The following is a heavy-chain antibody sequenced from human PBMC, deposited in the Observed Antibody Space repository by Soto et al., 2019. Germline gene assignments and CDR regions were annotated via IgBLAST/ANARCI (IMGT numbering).Heavy chain of an antibody. CDR3: ARRRVVTAAHTLFAY. V-gene: IGHV1-18*01. J-gene: IGHJ4*02. CDR2: ISDYNGNT. D-gene: IGHD2-21*02. CDR1: GYTFTRYG. Sequence: ASVKVSCEASGYTFTRYGISWVRQAPGQGLEWMGWISDYNGNTNYAQKLQGRVTMTTDTYKSTAYMELRRLRSDDTAVYYCARRRVVTAAHTLFAYRGQRTPVTGSS.